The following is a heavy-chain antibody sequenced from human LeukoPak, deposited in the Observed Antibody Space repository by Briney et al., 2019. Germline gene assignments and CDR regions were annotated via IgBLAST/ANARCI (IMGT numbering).Heavy chain of an antibody. Sequence: PSETLSLTRAVYGGSFSGYYWSWIRQPPGKGLEWIGYIYYSGSTYYNPSLKSRVTISVDTSKNQFSLKLSSVTAADTAVYYCARGERYCSGGSCTYYFDYWGQGTLVTVSS. D-gene: IGHD2-15*01. CDR1: GGSFSGYY. CDR2: IYYSGST. J-gene: IGHJ4*02. CDR3: ARGERYCSGGSCTYYFDY. V-gene: IGHV4-34*01.